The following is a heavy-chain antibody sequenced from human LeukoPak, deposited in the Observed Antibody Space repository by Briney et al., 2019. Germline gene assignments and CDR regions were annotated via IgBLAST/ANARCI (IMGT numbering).Heavy chain of an antibody. J-gene: IGHJ4*02. CDR3: AGSEQLGAQGY. CDR2: FSGSGGST. Sequence: GGSLRLSCAASGFTFSSFAMSWVRQAPGKGLEWVSTFSGSGGSTYYADSVKGRFSISRDNSKKTLYLQMNSLRAEDTAVYYCAGSEQLGAQGYWGQGTLVTVSS. V-gene: IGHV3-23*01. CDR1: GFTFSSFA. D-gene: IGHD6-6*01.